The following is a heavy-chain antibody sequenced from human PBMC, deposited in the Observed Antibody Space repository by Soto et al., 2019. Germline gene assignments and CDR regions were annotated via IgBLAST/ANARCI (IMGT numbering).Heavy chain of an antibody. Sequence: QLQESGPGLVKPSETLSLTCSVSGDSINSDKYYWGWIRQPPGKGLEWIGSSYYRGNTYYNPSPQTRVTISLAKSKSQFSLRLNSVTAADSAVYLCARLEGLATISYYFDFWGQGAQVTVSS. CDR1: GDSINSDKYY. CDR3: ARLEGLATISYYFDF. J-gene: IGHJ4*02. V-gene: IGHV4-39*01. CDR2: SYYRGNT. D-gene: IGHD3-9*01.